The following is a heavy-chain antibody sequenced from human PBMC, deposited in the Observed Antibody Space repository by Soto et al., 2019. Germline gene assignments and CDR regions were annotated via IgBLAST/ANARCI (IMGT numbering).Heavy chain of an antibody. D-gene: IGHD2-2*01. Sequence: PSETLSVTWAVSGGSISSSSCYWGCLLQPPGKVLEWIGSIYYSGSTYYNPSLKSRVTISVDTSKNQFSLKLSSVTAADTAVYYCAREKIHCISTSCSIWFEPWGQGTLVTVSS. CDR2: IYYSGST. CDR3: AREKIHCISTSCSIWFEP. J-gene: IGHJ5*02. CDR1: GGSISSSSCY. V-gene: IGHV4-39*07.